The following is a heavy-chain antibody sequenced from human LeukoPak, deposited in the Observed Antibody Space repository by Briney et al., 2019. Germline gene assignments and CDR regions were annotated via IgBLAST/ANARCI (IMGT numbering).Heavy chain of an antibody. CDR3: ARDILRWYPGAYYYGMDV. V-gene: IGHV3-11*01. D-gene: IGHD4-23*01. CDR2: ISSSGSTI. Sequence: GGSLRLSCAASGFTSSDYYMSWIRQAPGKGLEWVSYISSSGSTIYYADSVKGRFTISRDNAKNSLYLQMNSLRAEDTAVYYCARDILRWYPGAYYYGMDVWGQGTTVTVSS. CDR1: GFTSSDYY. J-gene: IGHJ6*02.